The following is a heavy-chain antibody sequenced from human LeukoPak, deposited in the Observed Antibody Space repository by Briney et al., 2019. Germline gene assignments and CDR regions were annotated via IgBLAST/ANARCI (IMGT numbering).Heavy chain of an antibody. V-gene: IGHV3-74*01. J-gene: IGHJ4*02. CDR2: ISSDGDTT. CDR1: GFSFSHYW. CDR3: ATAPRGTLGAGFDY. D-gene: IGHD1-1*01. Sequence: GGSLRLSCATSGFSFSHYWMHWVRHAAGKGLVWVSHISSDGDTTNYADSAKGRFTISRDNAKNTLYLQMNSLGAEDTAVYYCATAPRGTLGAGFDYWGQGTLVTVSS.